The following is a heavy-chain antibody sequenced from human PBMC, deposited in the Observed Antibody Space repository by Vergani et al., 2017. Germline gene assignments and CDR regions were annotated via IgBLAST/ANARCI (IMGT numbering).Heavy chain of an antibody. CDR3: TVAGGAPLRLDT. V-gene: IGHV1-24*01. Sequence: QVQLVQSGAEVREPGASVKVSCQVSGYNLTELSLHWVRQAPGKGLEWMGGFDPEDGKSIYAQNFQGIVTMTEDASTDKGYMELSSLRSEDTAIYYCTVAGGAPLRLDTWGQGTLVTVSS. CDR1: GYNLTELS. J-gene: IGHJ5*02. D-gene: IGHD1-26*01. CDR2: FDPEDGKS.